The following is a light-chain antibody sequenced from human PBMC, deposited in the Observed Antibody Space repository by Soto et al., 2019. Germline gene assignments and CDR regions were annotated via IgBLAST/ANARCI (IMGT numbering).Light chain of an antibody. V-gene: IGLV1-47*01. CDR3: AAWDDRLSGLV. Sequence: QSVVTQPPSASGTPGQRVTISCSGSNSNIGRDFVSWYQQLPGAAPKLVIYRNNQRPSGVPDRISGSKSGTSASLAISGLRSEDEADYYCAAWDDRLSGLVFDRGTKLTVL. J-gene: IGLJ2*01. CDR1: NSNIGRDF. CDR2: RNN.